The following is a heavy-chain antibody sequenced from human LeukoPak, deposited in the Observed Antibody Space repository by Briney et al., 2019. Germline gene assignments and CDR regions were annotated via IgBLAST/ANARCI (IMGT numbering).Heavy chain of an antibody. CDR1: GFTFSSYG. Sequence: TGGSLRLSCAASGFTFSSYGMHWVRQAPGKGLEWVSFIRNDGSNKYYADSVKGRFTISRDSSKNTLYLQVNSLRAEDTAVYYCAKDHGGHLFDYWGQGTLVTVSS. CDR2: IRNDGSNK. CDR3: AKDHGGHLFDY. J-gene: IGHJ4*02. D-gene: IGHD4-23*01. V-gene: IGHV3-30*02.